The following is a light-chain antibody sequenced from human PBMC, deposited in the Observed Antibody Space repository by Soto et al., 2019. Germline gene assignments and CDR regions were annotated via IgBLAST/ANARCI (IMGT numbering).Light chain of an antibody. CDR2: ATS. CDR1: QSVGNN. CDR3: QQYGDWPLT. Sequence: EIVLTQSPATLSVSPGERATLSCRASQSVGNNFAWYQQKPGQAPRLLIFATSTRATGVPARFSGSGSGTEFTLTISSLPYEDFAVYYCQQYGDWPLTFGGGAKVEIE. J-gene: IGKJ4*01. V-gene: IGKV3-15*01.